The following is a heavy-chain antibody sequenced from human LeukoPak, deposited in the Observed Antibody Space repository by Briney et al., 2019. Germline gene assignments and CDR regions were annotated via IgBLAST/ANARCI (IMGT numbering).Heavy chain of an antibody. CDR3: ARANLWFGELGWIDP. V-gene: IGHV7-4-1*02. CDR2: INTNTGNP. J-gene: IGHJ5*02. Sequence: ASVKVSCKASGYTFTTYAMNWVRQAPGQGLEWMGWINTNTGNPTYAQGFTGRFVFSLDTSVSTAYLQISSLKADDTAVYYCARANLWFGELGWIDPWGQGTLVAVSS. CDR1: GYTFTTYA. D-gene: IGHD3-10*01.